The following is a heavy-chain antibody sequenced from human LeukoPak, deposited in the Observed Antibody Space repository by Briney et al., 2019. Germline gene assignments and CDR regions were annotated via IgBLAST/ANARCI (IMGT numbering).Heavy chain of an antibody. Sequence: GESLRLSCAASGFTFSSYWMSWVRQAPGKGLEWVANIKQDGSEKYYVDSVKGRFTISRDNAKNSLYVQMNSLRAEDTAVYYCARGVSYYRGLTQTFYFDYWGQGTLVTVSS. J-gene: IGHJ4*02. CDR1: GFTFSSYW. CDR2: IKQDGSEK. D-gene: IGHD3-10*01. CDR3: ARGVSYYRGLTQTFYFDY. V-gene: IGHV3-7*01.